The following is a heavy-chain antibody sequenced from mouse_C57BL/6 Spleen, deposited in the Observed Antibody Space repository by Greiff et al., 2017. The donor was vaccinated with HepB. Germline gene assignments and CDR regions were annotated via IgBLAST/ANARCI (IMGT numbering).Heavy chain of an antibody. Sequence: VQLKESGPELVKPGASVKIPCKTSGYSFTGYYMNWVKQSPEKSLEWIGEINPSTGGTTYNQKFKAKATLTVDKSSSTAYMQLNSLTPEDSAVYYCAREYYSRTWYFAFWGAGTTFTVSS. D-gene: IGHD1-1*01. J-gene: IGHJ1*01. V-gene: IGHV1-42*01. CDR2: INPSTGGT. CDR3: AREYYSRTWYFAF. CDR1: GYSFTGYY.